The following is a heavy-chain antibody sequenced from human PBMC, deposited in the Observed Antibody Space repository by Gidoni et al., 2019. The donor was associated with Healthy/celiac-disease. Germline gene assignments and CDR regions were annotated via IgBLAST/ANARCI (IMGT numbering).Heavy chain of an antibody. D-gene: IGHD6-19*01. V-gene: IGHV4-59*01. J-gene: IGHJ4*02. CDR1: VGSISSYY. Sequence: QVQLQASGPGLVQPSETLSLTCTVSVGSISSYYWRWIRQPPGKGLEWIGYIYYSGSTNYNPSRKSRVTISVDTSKNQFSLKLSSVTAADTAVYYCARSVAGTSLDYWGQGTLVTVSS. CDR2: IYYSGST. CDR3: ARSVAGTSLDY.